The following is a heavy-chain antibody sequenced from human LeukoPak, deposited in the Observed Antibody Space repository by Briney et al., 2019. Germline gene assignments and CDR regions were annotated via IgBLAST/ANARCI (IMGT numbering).Heavy chain of an antibody. V-gene: IGHV4-34*01. CDR3: ARGPRSSWYLDY. D-gene: IGHD6-13*01. CDR2: INHSGST. CDR1: GASISDYF. Sequence: SETLSLTCTVSGASISDYFWGWIRQPPGKGLEWIGEINHSGSTSYNPSLKSRVTISVDTSKNQFSLKLSSVTAADTAVYYCARGPRSSWYLDYWGQGTLVTVSS. J-gene: IGHJ4*02.